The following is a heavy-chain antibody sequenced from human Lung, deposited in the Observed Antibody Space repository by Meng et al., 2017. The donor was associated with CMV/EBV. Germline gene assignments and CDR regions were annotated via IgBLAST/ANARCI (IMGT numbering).Heavy chain of an antibody. Sequence: SETLSLXCAVYGGSFSGYYWSWIRQPPGKGLEWIGEINHSGSTNYNPSLKSRVTISVDTSKNQFSLKLSSVTAADTAVYYCASDRIAAAGTHDYWGQGTVVTVCS. J-gene: IGHJ4*02. CDR2: INHSGST. D-gene: IGHD6-13*01. CDR3: ASDRIAAAGTHDY. V-gene: IGHV4-34*01. CDR1: GGSFSGYY.